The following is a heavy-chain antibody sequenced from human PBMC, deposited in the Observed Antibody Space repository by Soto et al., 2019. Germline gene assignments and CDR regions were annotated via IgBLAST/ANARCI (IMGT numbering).Heavy chain of an antibody. CDR2: IYYTGAV. D-gene: IGHD3-9*01. V-gene: IGHV4-28*05. CDR1: GYSIGTYNW. Sequence: QLHLQESGPGLVKPSDTLSLTCAVPGYSIGTYNWWAWIRQPPGKGLEWIGYIYYTGAVYYNLSLKNRVSMSVDTARDQFSLRLSSVTAADTDVYYCARTSRLKTGQLDYWGPGALVTVSS. J-gene: IGHJ4*02. CDR3: ARTSRLKTGQLDY.